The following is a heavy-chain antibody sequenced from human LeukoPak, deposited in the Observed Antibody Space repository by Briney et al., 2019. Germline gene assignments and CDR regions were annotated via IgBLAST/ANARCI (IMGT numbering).Heavy chain of an antibody. CDR2: IYSDGGGGST. J-gene: IGHJ4*02. CDR1: GLTVSSNY. CDR3: ARSNCDSCYRGVWYYFDF. D-gene: IGHD2-2*01. Sequence: GGSLRLSCAASGLTVSSNYMSWVRQAPGKGLEWVSVIYSDGGGGSTYYADSVKGRFTISRDNSKNTLFFQMNSLRAEDTAVYYCARSNCDSCYRGVWYYFDFWGQGTLVTVSS. V-gene: IGHV3-66*01.